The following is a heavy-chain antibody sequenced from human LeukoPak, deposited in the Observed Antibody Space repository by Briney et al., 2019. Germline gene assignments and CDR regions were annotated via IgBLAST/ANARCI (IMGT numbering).Heavy chain of an antibody. V-gene: IGHV3-33*06. CDR2: IWYDGSNK. J-gene: IGHJ4*02. CDR1: GFTFSSYG. CDR3: AKDRGYSSSWYSDY. Sequence: QPGGSLRLSCAASGFTFSSYGMHWVRQAPGKGLEWVAVIWYDGSNKYYADSVKGRFTISRDNSKNTLYLQMNSLRAEDTAVYYCAKDRGYSSSWYSDYWGQGTLVTVSS. D-gene: IGHD6-13*01.